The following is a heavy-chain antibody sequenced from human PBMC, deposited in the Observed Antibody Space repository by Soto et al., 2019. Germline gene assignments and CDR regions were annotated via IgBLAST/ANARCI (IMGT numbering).Heavy chain of an antibody. J-gene: IGHJ4*02. V-gene: IGHV3-23*01. CDR3: TKDGYYHDSSGYSYFDY. CDR2: TSDTGGTT. CDR1: GFTFNNFA. D-gene: IGHD3-22*01. Sequence: EVQLLESGGGLVHPGGSLRLSCAASGFTFNNFAMSWVRQAPGKGLEWVAATSDTGGTTYYADSVKGRFTISSDNAKKKVSLQMNRPSAEDKALYFCTKDGYYHDSSGYSYFDYWGQRILVSVST.